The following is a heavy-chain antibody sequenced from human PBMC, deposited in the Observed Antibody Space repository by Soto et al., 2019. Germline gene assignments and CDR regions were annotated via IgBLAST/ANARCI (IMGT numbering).Heavy chain of an antibody. V-gene: IGHV4-61*01. CDR1: GGSVSSGSYY. D-gene: IGHD3-22*01. CDR3: ARASSGDDSMYY. CDR2: IYYSGST. J-gene: IGHJ4*02. Sequence: QVQLQESGPGLVKPSETLSLTCTVSGGSVSSGSYYWSWIRQPPGKGLEWIGYIYYSGSTNYNPSLKSRVTISVDTSKNQFSLKLTSVTAADTAVYYCARASSGDDSMYYWGQVTLVAVSS.